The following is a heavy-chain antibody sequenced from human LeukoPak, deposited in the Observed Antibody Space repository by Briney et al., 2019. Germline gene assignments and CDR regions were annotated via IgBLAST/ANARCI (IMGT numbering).Heavy chain of an antibody. Sequence: GASVRVSCTTSGHNFNRYVITWGREAPGLGRKGWRGASTTNGDTNYADTFPGRVTMTTASVTKTTYLELRRLRSGDTAIYLCARVSDTSMVTPGFDSWGQGTLVTVSS. V-gene: IGHV1-18*01. CDR3: ARVSDTSMVTPGFDS. D-gene: IGHD5-18*01. J-gene: IGHJ4*02. CDR2: ASTTNGDT. CDR1: GHNFNRYV.